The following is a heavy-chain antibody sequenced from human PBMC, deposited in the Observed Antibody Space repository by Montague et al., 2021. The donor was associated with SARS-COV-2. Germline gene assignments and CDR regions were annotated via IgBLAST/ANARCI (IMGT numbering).Heavy chain of an antibody. CDR2: IYYTGST. CDR3: ARDNYGDWGYYGLDV. CDR1: GGSIGTYC. V-gene: IGHV4-59*01. D-gene: IGHD4-17*01. Sequence: SETLSLTCTVSGGSIGTYCWNWIRQSPGKGLEWLGYIYYTGSTKYSPSLKSRVTISMDTSRDQLSLRLKSVTAADTAVYYCARDNYGDWGYYGLDVWGQGTTVIVSS. J-gene: IGHJ6*02.